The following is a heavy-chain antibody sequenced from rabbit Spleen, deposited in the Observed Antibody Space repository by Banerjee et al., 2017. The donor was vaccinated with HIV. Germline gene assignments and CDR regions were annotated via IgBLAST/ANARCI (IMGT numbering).Heavy chain of an antibody. CDR2: IGIGSGKT. CDR3: ARDSYAGNTATGYGFNL. D-gene: IGHD4-2*01. V-gene: IGHV1S45*01. Sequence: QEQLEESGGGLVKPGASLTLTCTASGFSFSNSYYMCWVRQAPGKGPEWIGCIGIGSGKTYYATWAKGRFTISKTSSPTVTLQMTSLTTADTATYVCARDSYAGNTATGYGFNLWGPGTLVTVS. CDR1: GFSFSNSYY. J-gene: IGHJ4*01.